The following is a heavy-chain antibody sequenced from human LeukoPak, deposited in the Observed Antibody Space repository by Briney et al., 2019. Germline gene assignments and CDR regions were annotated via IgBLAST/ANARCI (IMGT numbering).Heavy chain of an antibody. Sequence: SETLSLTCTVSGDSISSGSYYWSWIRQPAGKGLEWIGRIYTSGSTNYNPSLKSRVTISVATSKNQFSLKLSSVTAADTAVYYCARERVWRYCGGDSCGWFDPWGQGTLVTVSS. V-gene: IGHV4-61*02. J-gene: IGHJ5*02. CDR2: IYTSGST. CDR1: GDSISSGSYY. D-gene: IGHD2-21*02. CDR3: ARERVWRYCGGDSCGWFDP.